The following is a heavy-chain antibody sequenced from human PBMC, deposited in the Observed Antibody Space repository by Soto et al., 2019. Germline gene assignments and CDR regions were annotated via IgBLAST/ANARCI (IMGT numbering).Heavy chain of an antibody. V-gene: IGHV3-33*01. J-gene: IGHJ6*02. Sequence: GGSLRLACAASGFTFSSYGMHWVRQAPGKGLEWVAVIWYDGSNKYYADSVKGRFTISRDNSKNTLYLQMNSLRAEDTAVYYCARAPGYCSSTSCYTPTYYYYYGMDVWGQGTTVTVSS. CDR1: GFTFSSYG. CDR3: ARAPGYCSSTSCYTPTYYYYYGMDV. D-gene: IGHD2-2*02. CDR2: IWYDGSNK.